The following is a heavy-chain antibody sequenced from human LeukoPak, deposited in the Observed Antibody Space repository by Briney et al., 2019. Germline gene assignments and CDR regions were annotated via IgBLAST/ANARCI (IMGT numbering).Heavy chain of an antibody. CDR3: ARDSSVDTAMVALNY. J-gene: IGHJ4*02. V-gene: IGHV4-38-2*02. Sequence: SETLSLTCTVSGYSINSAYYWGWIRQPPGKGLEWIGSVYHGGSTYYNPSLRSRVTISVDTSKNQFSLKLSSVTAADTAVYYCARDSSVDTAMVALNYWGQGTLVTVSS. CDR1: GYSINSAYY. D-gene: IGHD5-18*01. CDR2: VYHGGST.